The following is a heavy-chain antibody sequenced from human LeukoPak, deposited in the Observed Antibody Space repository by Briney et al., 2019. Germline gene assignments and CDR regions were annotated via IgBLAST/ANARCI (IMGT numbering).Heavy chain of an antibody. CDR3: ALWWLRSDFDY. Sequence: ASVKVSCKASGYTFTGYYTHWVRQAPGQGLEWMGRINPNSGGTNYAQKFQGRVTMTRDTSISTAYMELSRLRSDDTAVYYCALWWLRSDFDYWGQGTLVTVSS. V-gene: IGHV1-2*06. D-gene: IGHD5-12*01. CDR2: INPNSGGT. CDR1: GYTFTGYY. J-gene: IGHJ4*02.